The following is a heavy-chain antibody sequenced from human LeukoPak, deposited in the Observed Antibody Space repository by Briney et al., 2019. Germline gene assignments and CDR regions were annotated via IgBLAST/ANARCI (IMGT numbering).Heavy chain of an antibody. Sequence: SETLSLTCTVSGGSISSSSYYWGWIRQPPGKGLEWIGSIYYSGSTYYNPSLKSRVTISVDTSKNQFSLKLSSVTAADTAVYYCARAFRMYALHNWFDPWGQGTLVTVSS. D-gene: IGHD2-8*01. CDR3: ARAFRMYALHNWFDP. J-gene: IGHJ5*02. CDR2: IYYSGST. V-gene: IGHV4-39*07. CDR1: GGSISSSSYY.